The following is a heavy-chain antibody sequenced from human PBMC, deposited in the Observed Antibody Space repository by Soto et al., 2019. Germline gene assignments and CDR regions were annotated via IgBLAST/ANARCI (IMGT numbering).Heavy chain of an antibody. J-gene: IGHJ4*02. Sequence: QVQLVQSGAEVKKPGASVKVSCKASGYTFTSYYMHWVRQAPGQGLEWMGIINPSGGSTSYAQKYQGRVTLTRDTSTSTVYMELSSLSSEDTAVYYCARDDIQRWPAYWGQGTLVTVSS. CDR2: INPSGGST. V-gene: IGHV1-46*01. CDR1: GYTFTSYY. D-gene: IGHD5-18*01. CDR3: ARDDIQRWPAY.